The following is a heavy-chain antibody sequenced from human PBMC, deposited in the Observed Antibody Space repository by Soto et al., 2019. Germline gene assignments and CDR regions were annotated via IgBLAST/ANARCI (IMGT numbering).Heavy chain of an antibody. V-gene: IGHV3-66*01. CDR1: GFAVSANY. D-gene: IGHD4-17*01. CDR3: ATRMTTAPY. CDR2: IYSGGDT. Sequence: EAHLVGSGGGLVQPGGSLRLSCAASGFAVSANYLSWVRQAPGKGLEWVSLIYSGGDTDYADSVRGRFTISRDNYKNTLYLQMNSLKAEDTAVYYCATRMTTAPYWGQGALVNVSS. J-gene: IGHJ4*02.